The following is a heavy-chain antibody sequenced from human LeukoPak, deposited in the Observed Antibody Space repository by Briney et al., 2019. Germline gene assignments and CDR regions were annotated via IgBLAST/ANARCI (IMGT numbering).Heavy chain of an antibody. CDR1: GGSFNSGSYY. J-gene: IGHJ4*02. CDR2: IYYSGST. V-gene: IGHV4-61*01. Sequence: SETLSLTCTVSGGSFNSGSYYWNWIRQPPGKGLEWIGYIYYSGSTNYNPSLKSRVTISVDTSKNQFSLKLSSVTAADTAVYYCARAAYSGSYHSDYWGQGALVTVSS. D-gene: IGHD1-26*01. CDR3: ARAAYSGSYHSDY.